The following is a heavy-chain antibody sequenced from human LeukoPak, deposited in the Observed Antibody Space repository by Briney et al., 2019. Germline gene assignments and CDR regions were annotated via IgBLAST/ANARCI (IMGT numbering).Heavy chain of an antibody. CDR1: VGTFSSYA. D-gene: IGHD3-3*01. J-gene: IGHJ4*02. CDR2: IIPIFGTA. Sequence: GSSVNVSCKASVGTFSSYAISWERQAPGQGLEWMGGIIPIFGTANYAQKFQGRVTITADESTSTAYMELSSLRSEDTAVYYCARTYDFWTGYYFDYWGQGTLVTVSS. V-gene: IGHV1-69*01. CDR3: ARTYDFWTGYYFDY.